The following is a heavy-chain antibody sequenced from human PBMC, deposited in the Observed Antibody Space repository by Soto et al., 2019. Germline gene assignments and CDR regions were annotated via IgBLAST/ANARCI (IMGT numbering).Heavy chain of an antibody. Sequence: EVQLLESGGGLVQPGGSLRLSCAASGFTFSSYAMSWARQAPGKGLEWVSSISNSGGSTYHADSVKGRFTISRDDSEKTLYLQMNSLRVEDAAMYFCAQGKISTTGLNYWGQGTLVTVSS. J-gene: IGHJ4*02. CDR2: ISNSGGST. D-gene: IGHD1-1*01. V-gene: IGHV3-23*01. CDR3: AQGKISTTGLNY. CDR1: GFTFSSYA.